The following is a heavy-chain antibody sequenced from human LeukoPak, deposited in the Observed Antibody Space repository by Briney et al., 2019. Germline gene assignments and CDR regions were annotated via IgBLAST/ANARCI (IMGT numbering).Heavy chain of an antibody. V-gene: IGHV6-1*01. Sequence: SQTLSFTCAISGDSVSSNNAAWDWIRQSPSRGLEWLGRTYYRSKWYNDYAVSVKSRITISPDTFKNQFSLHLNSVTPEDTAVYYCAREGYTGYNCCDYWGQGTLVTVSS. J-gene: IGHJ4*02. D-gene: IGHD5-24*01. CDR2: TYYRSKWYN. CDR1: GDSVSSNNAA. CDR3: AREGYTGYNCCDY.